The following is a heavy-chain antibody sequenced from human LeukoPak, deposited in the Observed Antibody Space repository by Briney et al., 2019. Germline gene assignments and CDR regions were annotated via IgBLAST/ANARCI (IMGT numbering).Heavy chain of an antibody. V-gene: IGHV4-59*01. CDR3: ARDREYYDFWSGYYSGRTGFDP. D-gene: IGHD3-3*01. CDR1: GGSISSYY. CDR2: IYYSGST. J-gene: IGHJ5*02. Sequence: PSETLSLTCTVSGGSISSYYWSWIRQPPGKGLEWIGYIYYSGSTNYNPSLKSRVTISVDTSKNQFSLKLSSVTAADTAVYYCARDREYYDFWSGYYSGRTGFDPWGQGTLVTVSS.